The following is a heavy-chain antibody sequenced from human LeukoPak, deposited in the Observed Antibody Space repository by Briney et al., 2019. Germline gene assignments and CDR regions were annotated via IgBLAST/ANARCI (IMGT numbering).Heavy chain of an antibody. CDR2: IYSSGST. CDR3: ARRRGAHTANALDI. D-gene: IGHD3-10*01. Sequence: SETLSLICTVSGGSISSYYWSWIRQPPGKGLEWIGYIYSSGSTNYNPSLKSRVTISVDTSKNQFSLKLSSVTAADTAVYYCARRRGAHTANALDIWGQGTMVTVSS. CDR1: GGSISSYY. V-gene: IGHV4-59*08. J-gene: IGHJ3*02.